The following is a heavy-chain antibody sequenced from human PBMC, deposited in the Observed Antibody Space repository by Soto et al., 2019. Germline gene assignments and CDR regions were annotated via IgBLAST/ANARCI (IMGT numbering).Heavy chain of an antibody. CDR2: ISSDGSNK. J-gene: IGHJ4*02. CDR1: GFTFSNYG. CDR3: APSMIQMWRYYFDS. Sequence: QVHLVESGGGRVQPGRSLRLSCAASGFTFSNYGMHWVRQAPGKGPEWVAVISSDGSNKYYDDSVKGRFTISRDNSKNTMYRQMDSLRPEDTAVYCCAPSMIQMWRYYFDSWGQGTLVTVSS. V-gene: IGHV3-30*03. D-gene: IGHD5-18*01.